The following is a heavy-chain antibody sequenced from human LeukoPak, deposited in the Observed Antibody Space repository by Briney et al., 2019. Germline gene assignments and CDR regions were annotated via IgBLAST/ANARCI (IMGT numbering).Heavy chain of an antibody. J-gene: IGHJ4*02. D-gene: IGHD6-13*01. CDR1: GFTFSNYA. CDR2: MSGSGGST. CDR3: AKDWGSISAAGYYFDY. V-gene: IGHV3-23*01. Sequence: GGSLRLSCAASGFTFSNYAMSWVRQAPGKGLEWVSTMSGSGGSTYYADSGKGRFTISRDNSKNTMYLQMNSLRAEDTALYYCAKDWGSISAAGYYFDYWGQGTLVTVSS.